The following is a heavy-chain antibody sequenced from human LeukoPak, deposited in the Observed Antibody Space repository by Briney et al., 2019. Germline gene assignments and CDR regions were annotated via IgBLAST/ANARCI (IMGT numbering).Heavy chain of an antibody. CDR1: GFTLSGYD. V-gene: IGHV3-13*01. J-gene: IGHJ6*02. D-gene: IGHD6-6*01. CDR3: VRAKRETSTRPWTSGMDV. CDR2: IGSAGDK. Sequence: GGSLRLSCAASGFTLSGYDIHWVRQAIGKGLDWVSGIGSAGDKYHAGSERGRFTISRENAENFVYLQMNGLRAEDTAIYYCVRAKRETSTRPWTSGMDVWGQGTTVTVSS.